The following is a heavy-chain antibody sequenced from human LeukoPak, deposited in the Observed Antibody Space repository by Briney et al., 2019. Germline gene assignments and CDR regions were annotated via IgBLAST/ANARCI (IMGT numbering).Heavy chain of an antibody. V-gene: IGHV3-30*04. CDR3: ARTGDRVDY. J-gene: IGHJ4*02. CDR2: ISYDGNNK. Sequence: SGGSLRLSCAASGFLFSTSTMHWVRQTPGKGLEWVTVISYDGNNKYYADSVKGRFTISRDNSKNTLYLQMNSLRAEDTAVYYCARTGDRVDYWGQGTLVTVSS. D-gene: IGHD3-16*01. CDR1: GFLFSTST.